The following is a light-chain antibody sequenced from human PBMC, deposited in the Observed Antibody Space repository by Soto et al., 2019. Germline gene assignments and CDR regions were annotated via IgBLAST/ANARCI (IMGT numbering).Light chain of an antibody. CDR2: RNN. CDR3: AAWDDSLSGVV. CDR1: SSNLGSNY. V-gene: IGLV1-47*01. Sequence: QSVLTQPPSASGTPGQRVTISCSGSSSNLGSNYVFWYQHLPGTAPKLLIYRNNQRPSGVPDRFSGSKSGTSASLAISGLRSEDETDYYCAAWDDSLSGVVFGGWTKLTRP. J-gene: IGLJ2*01.